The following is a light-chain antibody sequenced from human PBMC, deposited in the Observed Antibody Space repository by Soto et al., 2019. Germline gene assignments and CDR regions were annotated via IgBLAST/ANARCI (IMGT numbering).Light chain of an antibody. J-gene: IGKJ4*01. Sequence: EIVLTQSPDTLSLSPGERATLSCRASQSVRSNYLAWYQQKPGQAPRFLIYDASSRATGIPDRFSGSGSGTDITLNISILEPEDFAVYYCHQYGSSPLTFGGGTKVEIK. CDR2: DAS. CDR1: QSVRSNY. V-gene: IGKV3-20*01. CDR3: HQYGSSPLT.